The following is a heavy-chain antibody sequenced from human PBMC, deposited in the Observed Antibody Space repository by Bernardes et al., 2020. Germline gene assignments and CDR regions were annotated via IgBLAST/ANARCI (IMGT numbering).Heavy chain of an antibody. CDR2: ISNDNVYI. D-gene: IGHD3-10*01. CDR3: ARRGDSGRTWYGEGIDY. J-gene: IGHJ4*02. Sequence: GRSLRLFCAASGFTFSSYTMTWVRQAPGKGLEWVSSISNDNVYIYDADSVKGRFTISRDNAKNSLFLQMNSLRAEDTAVYYCARRGDSGRTWYGEGIDYWGQGTLVTVSS. CDR1: GFTFSSYT. V-gene: IGHV3-21*01.